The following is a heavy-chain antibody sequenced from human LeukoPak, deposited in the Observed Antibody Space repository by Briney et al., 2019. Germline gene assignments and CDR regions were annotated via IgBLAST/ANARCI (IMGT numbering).Heavy chain of an antibody. CDR1: GFTFSGSA. V-gene: IGHV3-73*01. Sequence: PGWSLRLSCAASGFTFSGSAMHWVRQASAKGLEWVGRIRSKANSYATAYAASVKGRFTISRDDSKNTAYLQMNSLKTEDTAVYYCLTMPPRYWGQGTLVTVSS. CDR2: IRSKANSYAT. CDR3: LTMPPRY. J-gene: IGHJ4*02. D-gene: IGHD2/OR15-2a*01.